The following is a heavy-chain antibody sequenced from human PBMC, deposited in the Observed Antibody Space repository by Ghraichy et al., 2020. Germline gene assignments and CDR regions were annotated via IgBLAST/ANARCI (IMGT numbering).Heavy chain of an antibody. Sequence: ASVNVSCRTSGYTFDVYYLHWVRQAPGQSLEWMGWISPYSGATGFAPKFQDRVTMTRDSSMSTAYMTLNRLRSDDTAVYYCARLGSNNLSYFDYWGQGTLVTVSS. J-gene: IGHJ4*02. CDR2: ISPYSGAT. CDR3: ARLGSNNLSYFDY. CDR1: GYTFDVYY. V-gene: IGHV1-2*02. D-gene: IGHD3-10*01.